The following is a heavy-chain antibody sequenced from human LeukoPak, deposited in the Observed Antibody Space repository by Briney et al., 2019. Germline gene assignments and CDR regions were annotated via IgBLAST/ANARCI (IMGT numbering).Heavy chain of an antibody. CDR3: ARDPDYYGSGSYPASAFDI. CDR1: GGSISKYY. D-gene: IGHD3-10*01. CDR2: IYGSGST. Sequence: SETLSLTCTVSGGSISKYYWSWIRQPPGKGLEWIGSIYGSGSTSYNPSLKSRVTISVDTSKNQFSLRMGSVTAADTAAYYCARDPDYYGSGSYPASAFDIWGQGTMVTVSS. V-gene: IGHV4-59*12. J-gene: IGHJ3*02.